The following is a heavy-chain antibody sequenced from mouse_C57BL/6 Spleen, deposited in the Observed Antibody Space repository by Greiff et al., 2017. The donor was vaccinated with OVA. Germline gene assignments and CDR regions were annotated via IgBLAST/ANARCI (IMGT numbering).Heavy chain of an antibody. CDR1: GFTFSDYG. D-gene: IGHD4-1*01. V-gene: IGHV5-17*01. CDR2: ISSSSSTI. Sequence: EVQLVESGGGLVKPGGSLKLSCAASGFTFSDYGMHWVRQAPEKGLEWVAYISSSSSTIYSADPVKGRFTISRDNAKNTLFLQMTSLRSEDTAMYYCAIWAGFAYWGQGTLVTVSA. CDR3: AIWAGFAY. J-gene: IGHJ3*01.